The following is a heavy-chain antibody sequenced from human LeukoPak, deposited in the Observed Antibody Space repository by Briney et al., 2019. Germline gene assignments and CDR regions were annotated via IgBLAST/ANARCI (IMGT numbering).Heavy chain of an antibody. J-gene: IGHJ5*02. D-gene: IGHD1-26*01. Sequence: ASVKVSCKPSAGIFSSYFINWVRQAPGQGLEWMGWISAYNGNTNYAQKLQGRVTMTTDTSTSTAYMELRSLRSDDTAVYYCARVRRLGVNWFDPWGQGTLVTVSS. CDR2: ISAYNGNT. V-gene: IGHV1-18*01. CDR1: AGIFSSYF. CDR3: ARVRRLGVNWFDP.